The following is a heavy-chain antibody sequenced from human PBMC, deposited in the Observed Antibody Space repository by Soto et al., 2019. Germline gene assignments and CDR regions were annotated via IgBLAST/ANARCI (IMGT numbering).Heavy chain of an antibody. V-gene: IGHV3-66*01. CDR3: ARDLSSEGPPLDFDS. D-gene: IGHD3-10*01. J-gene: IGHJ4*02. CDR1: GITVSSNY. CDR2: IYNDGST. Sequence: VQLVESGGDLVQPGGSLRLSCAASGITVSSNYMSWVRQAPGKGPEWVSVIYNDGSTRYADSVKGRFTISRDDSKNMVYLPMTSRRVENTAIYYCARDLSSEGPPLDFDSGGQGTLATVPP.